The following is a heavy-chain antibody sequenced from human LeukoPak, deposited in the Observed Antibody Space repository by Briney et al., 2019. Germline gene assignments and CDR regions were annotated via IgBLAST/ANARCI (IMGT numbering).Heavy chain of an antibody. CDR2: ISYDGSNK. Sequence: GGSLRLSSAASGFTFSSYAMSWVRQAPGKGLEWVAVISYDGSNKYYADSVKGRFTISRDNSKNTLYLQMNSLRAEDTAVYYCARDQEWELPLYWGQGTLVTVSS. D-gene: IGHD1-26*01. V-gene: IGHV3-30-3*01. CDR1: GFTFSSYA. CDR3: ARDQEWELPLY. J-gene: IGHJ4*02.